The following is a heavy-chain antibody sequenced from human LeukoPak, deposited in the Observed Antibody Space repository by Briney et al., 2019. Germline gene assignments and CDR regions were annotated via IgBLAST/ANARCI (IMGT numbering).Heavy chain of an antibody. CDR3: TTVRETAFDI. CDR2: VKSIADGGTT. CDR1: GFTVTNAW. Sequence: NPGGSLRLSCAASGFTVTNAWMNWVRQGPGKGLQWVGRVKSIADGGTTDYAAPVKGRFTILRDESKNMLYLQMNSLKAEDSAVYYCTTVRETAFDIWGQGTMVTVSS. V-gene: IGHV3-15*01. J-gene: IGHJ3*02.